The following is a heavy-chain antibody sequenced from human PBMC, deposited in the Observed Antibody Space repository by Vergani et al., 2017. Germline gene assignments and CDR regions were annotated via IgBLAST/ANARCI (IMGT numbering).Heavy chain of an antibody. CDR1: GGTFSSYA. Sequence: QVQLVQSGAEVKKPGSSVKVSCKASGGTFSSYAISWVRQAPGQGLEWLGGIIPIFGTANYAQKFQGRVTITADESTSTAYMGLSSLRSEDTAVYYCARDDCSGGSCYEDGYWGQGTLVTVSS. D-gene: IGHD2-15*01. J-gene: IGHJ4*02. CDR2: IIPIFGTA. V-gene: IGHV1-69*12. CDR3: ARDDCSGGSCYEDGY.